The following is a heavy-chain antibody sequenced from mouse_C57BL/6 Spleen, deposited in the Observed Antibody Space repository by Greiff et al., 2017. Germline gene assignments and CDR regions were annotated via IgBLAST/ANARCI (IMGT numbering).Heavy chain of an antibody. CDR1: GYAFSSYW. CDR3: ARDDYSNYGYFDV. Sequence: VQLQQSGAELVKPGASVKISCKASGYAFSSYWMNWVKQRPGKGLEWIGQIYPGDGDTNYNGKFKGKATLTADKSSSTAYVQLRSLTSEDSAVYFCARDDYSNYGYFDVWGTGTTVTVSS. J-gene: IGHJ1*03. CDR2: IYPGDGDT. D-gene: IGHD2-5*01. V-gene: IGHV1-80*01.